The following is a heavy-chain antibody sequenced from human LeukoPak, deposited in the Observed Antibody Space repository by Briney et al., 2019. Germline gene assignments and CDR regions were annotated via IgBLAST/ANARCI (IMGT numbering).Heavy chain of an antibody. CDR3: VQGTRRGAITMVRGVIGKSYYFDS. D-gene: IGHD3-10*01. J-gene: IGHJ4*02. Sequence: PGGSLRLSCASSGFTFSSYWVHWVRQAPGKGLVWVSRINSDMSTTTYADSVKGRFTISRDNSKNTLYLQMNSLRAADTALYYCVQGTRRGAITMVRGVIGKSYYFDSWGQGTLVTVSS. V-gene: IGHV3-74*01. CDR2: INSDMSTT. CDR1: GFTFSSYW.